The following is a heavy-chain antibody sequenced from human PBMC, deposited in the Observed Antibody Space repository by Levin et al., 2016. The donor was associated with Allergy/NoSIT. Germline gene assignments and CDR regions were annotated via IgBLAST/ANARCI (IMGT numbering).Heavy chain of an antibody. CDR2: ISSSSSYI. CDR1: GFTFSSYS. D-gene: IGHD6-13*01. J-gene: IGHJ4*02. CDR3: ARAGAPSYSSSWVFDY. Sequence: GESLKISCAASGFTFSSYSMNWVRQAPGKGLEWVSSISSSSSYIYYADSVKGRFTISRDNAKNSLYLQMNSLRAEDTAVYYCARAGAPSYSSSWVFDYWGQGTLVTVSS. V-gene: IGHV3-21*01.